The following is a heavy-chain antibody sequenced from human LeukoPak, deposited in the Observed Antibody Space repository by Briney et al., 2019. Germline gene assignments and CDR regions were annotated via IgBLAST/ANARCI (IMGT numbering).Heavy chain of an antibody. CDR3: ARLRPQDAFDI. CDR1: GYSFTNYW. Sequence: GESLKISWKGSGYSFTNYWIGWVRQMTGKGLEWMGIIYPGDSDTKYSPSFQGQVTISADKSLSTAYLPWSSLKASDTAMYYCARLRPQDAFDIWGQGTLVTVPS. J-gene: IGHJ3*02. CDR2: IYPGDSDT. V-gene: IGHV5-51*01.